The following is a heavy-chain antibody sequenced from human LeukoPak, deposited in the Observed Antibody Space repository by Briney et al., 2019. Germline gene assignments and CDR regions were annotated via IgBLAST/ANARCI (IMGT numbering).Heavy chain of an antibody. D-gene: IGHD6-19*01. CDR3: ARGVLSSGWYVYNWFDP. Sequence: SETLSLTCTVSGSSISSGYFWGWIRQPPGKGLEWIGIIHFGETPYYSPSLESRITISIDTSKNQFSLKVNSVTAADTAVYYCARGVLSSGWYVYNWFDPWGQGTLVTVSS. CDR1: GSSISSGYF. CDR2: IHFGETP. J-gene: IGHJ5*02. V-gene: IGHV4-38-2*02.